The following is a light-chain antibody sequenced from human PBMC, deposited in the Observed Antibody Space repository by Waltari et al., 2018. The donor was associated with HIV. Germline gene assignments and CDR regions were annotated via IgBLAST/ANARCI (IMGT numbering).Light chain of an antibody. CDR1: SSDVGGYGY. CDR2: EVS. J-gene: IGLJ1*01. V-gene: IGLV2-14*01. Sequence: QSALTQPASVSGSPGQSITISCTGTSSDVGGYGYVSWYQHHPGKAPKLMIFEVSNRPSGVSNRFSGSKSGNTASLTISGLQAEDEGDYYCSSYTSSSTYVFGTGTKVTVL. CDR3: SSYTSSSTYV.